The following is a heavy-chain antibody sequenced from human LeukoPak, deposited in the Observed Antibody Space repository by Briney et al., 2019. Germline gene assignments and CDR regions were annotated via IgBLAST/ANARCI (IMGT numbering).Heavy chain of an antibody. Sequence: ASVKVSCKASGYTFTRYYIHWVRQAPGQGLEWMGWINPNSGGTNYAQRSQGRVTMTRDTSINTAYMEVSRLRSDDTAVYYCARENQLGNAFDIWGHGTMVTVSS. D-gene: IGHD7-27*01. V-gene: IGHV1-2*02. CDR2: INPNSGGT. CDR1: GYTFTRYY. J-gene: IGHJ3*02. CDR3: ARENQLGNAFDI.